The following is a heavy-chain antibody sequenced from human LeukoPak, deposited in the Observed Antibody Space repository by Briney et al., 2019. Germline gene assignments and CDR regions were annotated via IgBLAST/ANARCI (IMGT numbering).Heavy chain of an antibody. Sequence: SETLSLTCTVSGGSISSSSYYWGWIRLPPGKGLEWIGSIYYSGSTYYNPSLKSRVTISVDTSKNQFSLKLSSVTAADTAVYYCARHVTSSRFLEWLLSKGFDYWGQGTLVTVSS. D-gene: IGHD3-3*01. CDR3: ARHVTSSRFLEWLLSKGFDY. CDR1: GGSISSSSYY. V-gene: IGHV4-39*01. CDR2: IYYSGST. J-gene: IGHJ4*02.